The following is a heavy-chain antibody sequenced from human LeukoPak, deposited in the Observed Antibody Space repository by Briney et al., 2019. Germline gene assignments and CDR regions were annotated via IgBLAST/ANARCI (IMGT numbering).Heavy chain of an antibody. Sequence: PSETLSLTCTVSGGSISRYYWSWIRQPPGKGLEWIGYIYYSGSTNYNPSLKSRVTISVDTSKNQFSLKLSSVAAADTALYYCARSYGSGSYFDTWGQGTLVTVSS. J-gene: IGHJ4*02. CDR2: IYYSGST. V-gene: IGHV4-59*01. CDR1: GGSISRYY. CDR3: ARSYGSGSYFDT. D-gene: IGHD3-10*01.